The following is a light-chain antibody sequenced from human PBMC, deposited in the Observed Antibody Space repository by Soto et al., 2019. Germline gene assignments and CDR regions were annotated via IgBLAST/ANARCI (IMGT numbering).Light chain of an antibody. CDR3: GSFPTNRIRV. V-gene: IGLV2-14*01. CDR1: SSDFGDDKY. Sequence: QSALTQPASVSGSPGQSITMYCTGSSSDFGDDKYVSWYQQQPGKGPTLLIYGVNKRPAGVSNRFSGSKSGNTASLTISGLLVEAEAAYIFGSFPTNRIRVFGGGTKLTVL. CDR2: GVN. J-gene: IGLJ3*02.